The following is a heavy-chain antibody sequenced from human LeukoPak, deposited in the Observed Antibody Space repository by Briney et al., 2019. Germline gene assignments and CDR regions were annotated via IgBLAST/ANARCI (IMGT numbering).Heavy chain of an antibody. D-gene: IGHD6-6*01. J-gene: IGHJ4*02. CDR3: ARDLRAYSSSSPHDY. CDR2: ISSSSSTI. Sequence: GGSLRLSCAASGFTFSSYSMNWVRQAPGKGLEWVSYISSSSSTIYYADSVKGRFTISRDNAKNSLYLQMNSLRAEDTAVYYCARDLRAYSSSSPHDYWGQGTLVTVSS. V-gene: IGHV3-48*01. CDR1: GFTFSSYS.